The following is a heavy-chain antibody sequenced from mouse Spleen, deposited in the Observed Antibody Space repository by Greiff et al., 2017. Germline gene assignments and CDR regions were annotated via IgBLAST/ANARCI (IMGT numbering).Heavy chain of an antibody. CDR3: ARFGDMGWYFDV. J-gene: IGHJ1*01. CDR2: IHPNSGST. V-gene: IGHV1-64*01. Sequence: QVQLQQPGAELVKPGASVKLSCKASGYTFTSYWMHWVKQRPGQGLEWIGMIHPNSGSTNYNEKFKSKATLTVDKSSSTAYMQLSSLTSEDSAVYYCARFGDMGWYFDVWGAGTTVTVSS. CDR1: GYTFTSYW. D-gene: IGHD2-13*01.